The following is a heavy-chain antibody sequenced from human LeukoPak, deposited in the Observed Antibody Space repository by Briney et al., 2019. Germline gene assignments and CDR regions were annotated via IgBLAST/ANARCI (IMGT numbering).Heavy chain of an antibody. D-gene: IGHD2-21*02. CDR3: ARVLAYCGGDCAYFDY. CDR1: GGTFSSYA. CDR2: IIPIFGTA. J-gene: IGHJ4*02. V-gene: IGHV1-69*05. Sequence: SVKVSCKASGGTFSSYAISWVRQAPGQGLEWMGRIIPIFGTANYAQKFQGRGKITTDESTSTAYMELSSLRSEDTAVYYCARVLAYCGGDCAYFDYWGQGTLVTVSS.